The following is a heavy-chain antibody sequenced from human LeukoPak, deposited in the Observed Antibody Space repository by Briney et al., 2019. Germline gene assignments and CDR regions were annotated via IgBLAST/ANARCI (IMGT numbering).Heavy chain of an antibody. CDR3: ARGGCSGGSCIYYYGMDV. D-gene: IGHD2-15*01. V-gene: IGHV1-69*04. Sequence: AVKVSCKASGGTFSSYAISWVRQPPGQRLEWMGRIIPVLGIRNYAQKFQGRVTITADKPTSTAYMELSSLRSEDTAVYYCARGGCSGGSCIYYYGMDVWGQGTTVTVSS. CDR2: IIPVLGIR. J-gene: IGHJ6*02. CDR1: GGTFSSYA.